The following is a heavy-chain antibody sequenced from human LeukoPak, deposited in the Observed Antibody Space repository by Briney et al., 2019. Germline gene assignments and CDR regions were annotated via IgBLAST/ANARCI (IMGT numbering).Heavy chain of an antibody. D-gene: IGHD3-22*01. J-gene: IGHJ4*02. Sequence: GGSLRLSCAASGFTFSSYWMSWVRQAPGKGLEWVANIKQDGSEKYYVDSAKGRFTISRDNAKNSLYLQMNSLRAEDTAVYYCARDKGIYYDSSGYSYYFDYWGQGALVTVSS. CDR1: GFTFSSYW. CDR3: ARDKGIYYDSSGYSYYFDY. V-gene: IGHV3-7*01. CDR2: IKQDGSEK.